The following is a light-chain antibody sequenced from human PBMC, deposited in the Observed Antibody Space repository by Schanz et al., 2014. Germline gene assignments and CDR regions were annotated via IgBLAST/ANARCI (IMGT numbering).Light chain of an antibody. Sequence: EIVLTQSPATLSLSPGDRATLSCRASQSVSSYLAWYQQKPGQPPRLLIYDATNRATGTPARFSGGGSGTDFTLTISRLAPEDFAFYYCQHRSYWRGTFGQGTKLEIK. CDR1: QSVSSY. J-gene: IGKJ2*02. CDR3: QHRSYWRGT. V-gene: IGKV3-11*01. CDR2: DAT.